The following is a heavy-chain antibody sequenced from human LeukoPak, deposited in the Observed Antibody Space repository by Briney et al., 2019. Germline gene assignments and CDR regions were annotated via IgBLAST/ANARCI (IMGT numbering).Heavy chain of an antibody. D-gene: IGHD2-2*01. J-gene: IGHJ6*02. V-gene: IGHV1-18*01. CDR2: ISAYNGNT. CDR1: GYTFTTNG. CDR3: ARDQKGYCSSTSCYNYGMDV. Sequence: ASVKVSCKASGYTFTTNGISWVRQAPGQGLEWMGWISAYNGNTNYAQKLQGRVTMTTDTSTSTAYMELRSLRSDDTAVYYCARDQKGYCSSTSCYNYGMDVWGQGTTVTVSS.